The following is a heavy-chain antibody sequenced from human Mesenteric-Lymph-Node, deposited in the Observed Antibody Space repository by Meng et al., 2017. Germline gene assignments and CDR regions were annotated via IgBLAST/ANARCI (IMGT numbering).Heavy chain of an antibody. CDR2: ISASGGST. CDR1: GFSFSTYA. CDR3: ATDNGSPNYFAH. J-gene: IGHJ4*02. Sequence: GGSLRLSCAGSGFSFSTYAMSWVRQAPGKRLEWVSQISASGGSTFYTDSVKGRFTISRDNSKNTMYLQVSRLRAEDTAVYFCATDNGSPNYFAHWGQGTRVTVSS. V-gene: IGHV3-23*01. D-gene: IGHD1-26*01.